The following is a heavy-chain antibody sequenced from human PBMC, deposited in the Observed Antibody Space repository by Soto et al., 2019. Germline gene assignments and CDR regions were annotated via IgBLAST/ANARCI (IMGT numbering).Heavy chain of an antibody. J-gene: IGHJ2*01. CDR1: GYTFTSYG. Sequence: QVQLVQSGAEVKKPGASVKVSCKASGYTFTSYGFSWVRQAPGQGLEWMGWISAYNGNTNYAQKLQGRVTMTTDTSTSTAYMELRSLRSDDTAVYYCAKAGDYGGNSVLGWYFDLWGRGTLVTVSS. D-gene: IGHD4-17*01. CDR3: AKAGDYGGNSVLGWYFDL. CDR2: ISAYNGNT. V-gene: IGHV1-18*04.